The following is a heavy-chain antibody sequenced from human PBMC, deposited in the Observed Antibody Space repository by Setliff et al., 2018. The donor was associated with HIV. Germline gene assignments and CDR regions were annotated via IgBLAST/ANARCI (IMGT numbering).Heavy chain of an antibody. V-gene: IGHV4-61*05. J-gene: IGHJ4*02. CDR1: GGSISSSSYY. CDR2: VYYSGST. CDR3: ARSTRLFDY. Sequence: SETLSLTCTVSGGSISSSSYYWSWVRKPPGKGLEWIGYVYYSGSTSYSPSLRGRVTMSVDPSKNQFSLKVNSVTAADTAVYYCARSTRLFDYWGQGTLVTVSS.